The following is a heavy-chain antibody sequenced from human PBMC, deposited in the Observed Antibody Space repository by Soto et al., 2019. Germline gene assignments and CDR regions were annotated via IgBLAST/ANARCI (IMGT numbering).Heavy chain of an antibody. Sequence: ASVKVSCKTSGFIFSSSAVQWVRQARGQRLEWIGWIVVGSGNTNYAQKFQERVTITRDMSTSTAYMELSSLRSEDTAVYYCALRLYDILTGYYSPDYWGQGTLVTVSS. CDR2: IVVGSGNT. D-gene: IGHD3-9*01. V-gene: IGHV1-58*01. J-gene: IGHJ4*02. CDR1: GFIFSSSA. CDR3: ALRLYDILTGYYSPDY.